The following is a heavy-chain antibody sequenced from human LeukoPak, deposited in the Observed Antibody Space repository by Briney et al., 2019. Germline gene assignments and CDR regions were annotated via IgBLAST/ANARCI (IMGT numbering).Heavy chain of an antibody. V-gene: IGHV1-18*01. D-gene: IGHD2-2*02. CDR3: ARDRSGYCGSTSCYSSYDY. CDR1: GYTFTSYG. Sequence: ASVKVSCKASGYTFTSYGISWVRQAPGQGLEWMGWISAYNGNTNYAQKLQGRVTMTTDTSTSTAYMELRSLRSDDTAVYYCARDRSGYCGSTSCYSSYDYWGQGTLVTVSS. J-gene: IGHJ4*02. CDR2: ISAYNGNT.